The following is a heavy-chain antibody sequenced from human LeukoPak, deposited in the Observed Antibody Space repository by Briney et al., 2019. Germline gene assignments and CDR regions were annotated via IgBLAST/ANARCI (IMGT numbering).Heavy chain of an antibody. CDR2: VYSGDRT. Sequence: GGSLRLSCAASGFTVNSNYMSWVRQAPGKGLEWVSVVYSGDRTYYADSVKGRFTISRDDSTNTLYLLMNSLRAEDAAVYYCARGYLIDYWGQGTLVTVSS. J-gene: IGHJ4*02. V-gene: IGHV3-66*01. CDR1: GFTVNSNY. D-gene: IGHD1-26*01. CDR3: ARGYLIDY.